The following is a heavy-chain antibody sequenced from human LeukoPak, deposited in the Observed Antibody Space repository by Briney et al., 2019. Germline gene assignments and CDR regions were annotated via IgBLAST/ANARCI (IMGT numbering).Heavy chain of an antibody. V-gene: IGHV3-11*04. CDR3: AREEDNSDQYLREDY. Sequence: GGSLRLSCAASGFTFSDYYMSWIRQAPGKGLEWVSYISSSGSTIYYADSVKGRFTISRDNAKNSLYLQMNSLRAEDTAIYYCAREEDNSDQYLREDYWGQGTLVTVSS. J-gene: IGHJ4*02. CDR1: GFTFSDYY. CDR2: ISSSGSTI. D-gene: IGHD4-17*01.